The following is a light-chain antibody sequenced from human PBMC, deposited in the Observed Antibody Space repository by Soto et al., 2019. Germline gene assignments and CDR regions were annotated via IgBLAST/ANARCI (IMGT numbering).Light chain of an antibody. Sequence: QSALTQPRSVSGSPGQSVTISCTGSGRDVGSYNYVSWYQQHPGKAPKLILFDVDKRPSGVPDRISGSKSANTASLTISGLQAEDEADYYCCSYAGTSTFVFGTGTKV. CDR2: DVD. J-gene: IGLJ1*01. CDR3: CSYAGTSTFV. V-gene: IGLV2-11*01. CDR1: GRDVGSYNY.